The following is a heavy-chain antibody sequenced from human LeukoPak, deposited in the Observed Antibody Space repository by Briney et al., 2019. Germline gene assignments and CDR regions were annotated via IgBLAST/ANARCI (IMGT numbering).Heavy chain of an antibody. V-gene: IGHV1-46*01. J-gene: IGHJ4*02. CDR1: GYTLTSYY. CDR3: ARFRSSGSYLDY. D-gene: IGHD3-10*01. CDR2: INASGGST. Sequence: GASVKVSCKASGYTLTSYYIHWVRQAPGQGLEWMGTINASGGSTTYAQKFQGRVTMTRDTSTSTVYMELSSLRSEDTAVYYCARFRSSGSYLDYWGQGTLVTVSS.